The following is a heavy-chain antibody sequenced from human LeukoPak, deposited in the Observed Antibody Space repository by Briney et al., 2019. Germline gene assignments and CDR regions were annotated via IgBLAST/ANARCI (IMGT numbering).Heavy chain of an antibody. V-gene: IGHV4-59*01. CDR1: GGSISSYY. J-gene: IGHJ3*02. CDR2: IYYSGST. D-gene: IGHD6-19*01. CDR3: AREGSSGWYRDAFGI. Sequence: SETLSLTCTVSGGSISSYYWSWIRQPPGKGLEWIGYIYYSGSTNYNPSLKSRVTISVDTSKNQFSLKLSSVTAADTAVYYCAREGSSGWYRDAFGIWGQGTMVTVSS.